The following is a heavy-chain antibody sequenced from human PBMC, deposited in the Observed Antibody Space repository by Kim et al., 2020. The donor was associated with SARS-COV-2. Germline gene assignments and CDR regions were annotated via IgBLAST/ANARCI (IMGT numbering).Heavy chain of an antibody. V-gene: IGHV5-51*01. J-gene: IGHJ3*02. CDR3: ARQVANWNYALGAFDI. Sequence: SFQGQVTISADKSISTAYLQWSSLKASDTAMYYCARQVANWNYALGAFDIWGQGTMVTVSS. D-gene: IGHD1-7*01.